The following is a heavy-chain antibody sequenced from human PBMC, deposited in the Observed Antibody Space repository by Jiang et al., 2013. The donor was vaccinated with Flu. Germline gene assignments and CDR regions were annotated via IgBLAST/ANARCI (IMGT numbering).Heavy chain of an antibody. CDR1: GITFSNYA. V-gene: IGHV3-23*01. Sequence: VQLLESGGDLVQPGGSLRLSCAASGITFSNYAMNWVRQAPGKGLEWVSGITSGVGSTYYADSVRGRFTISRDNSKNTVFLHMNSLRAEDTAVYYCAIGVRGLEYLSSGFDYWGQGTLVTVSS. D-gene: IGHD3-3*01. J-gene: IGHJ4*02. CDR3: AIGVRGLEYLSSGFDY. CDR2: ITSGVGST.